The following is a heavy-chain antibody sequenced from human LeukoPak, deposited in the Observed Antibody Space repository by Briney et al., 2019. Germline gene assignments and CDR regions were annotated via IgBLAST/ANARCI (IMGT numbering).Heavy chain of an antibody. D-gene: IGHD2-15*01. CDR3: ARVMEYCSGGSCYLDYFDY. CDR1: GYTFTGYY. J-gene: IGHJ4*02. V-gene: IGHV1-2*02. CDR2: INPNSGGT. Sequence: ASVKVSCKASGYTFTGYYIHWVRQAPGQGLEWMGWINPNSGGTNYAQKFQGRVTMTRDTSISTAYMELTRLRSDDTAVYYCARVMEYCSGGSCYLDYFDYWGQGTLVTVSS.